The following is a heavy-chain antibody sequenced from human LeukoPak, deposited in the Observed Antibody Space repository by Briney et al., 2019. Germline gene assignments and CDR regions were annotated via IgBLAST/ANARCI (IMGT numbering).Heavy chain of an antibody. CDR2: IWSDGTNT. CDR3: ARDPARYFDI. J-gene: IGHJ3*02. CDR1: GFVFSYHG. Sequence: GGSLRLSCAASGFVFSYHGMHWVRQAPGKGLEWVAAIWSDGTNTYYADSVKGRFTISRDISRNTLYLQMNSLRAEDTAVYYCARDPARYFDIWGQGKMVTVSS. V-gene: IGHV3-33*01. D-gene: IGHD4-17*01.